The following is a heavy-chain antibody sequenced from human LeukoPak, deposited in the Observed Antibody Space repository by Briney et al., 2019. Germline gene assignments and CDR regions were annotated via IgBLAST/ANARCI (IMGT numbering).Heavy chain of an antibody. CDR3: AKVGGFSVGAFDI. J-gene: IGHJ3*02. D-gene: IGHD3-10*01. CDR1: GFTFSNYG. V-gene: IGHV3-30*18. Sequence: GRSLRLSCAASGFTFSNYGIHWVRQAPGKGLEWVAVISYDGSNKYYADSVKGRFTISRDNSKNTLYLQMNSLRAEDTAVYYCAKVGGFSVGAFDIWGQGTMVTVSS. CDR2: ISYDGSNK.